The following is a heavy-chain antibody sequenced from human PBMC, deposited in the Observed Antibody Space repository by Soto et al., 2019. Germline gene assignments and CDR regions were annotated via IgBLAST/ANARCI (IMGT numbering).Heavy chain of an antibody. D-gene: IGHD3-10*01. Sequence: SVKVSCKASGYTFTSYGISWVRQAPGQGLEWMGGIIPIFGTANYAQKFQGRVTITADESTSTAYMELSSLRSEDTAVYYCAVTSVRRAYYYGSGSYYDYWGQGTLVTVSS. V-gene: IGHV1-69*13. CDR2: IIPIFGTA. CDR3: AVTSVRRAYYYGSGSYYDY. J-gene: IGHJ4*02. CDR1: GYTFTSYG.